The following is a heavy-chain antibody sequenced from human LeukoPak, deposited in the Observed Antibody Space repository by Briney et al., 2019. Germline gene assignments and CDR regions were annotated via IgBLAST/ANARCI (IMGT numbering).Heavy chain of an antibody. CDR3: ARVNPSSDTYYDAFDI. CDR1: GFTLSSYW. CDR2: IKYDGSEI. Sequence: GGSLRLSCAASGFTLSSYWMSWVRQAPGKGLEWVANIKYDGSEIDYVDSVKGRFTISRDNAKNSLYLQMNSLRAEDTAVYYCARVNPSSDTYYDAFDIWGQGTMVTVSS. J-gene: IGHJ3*02. D-gene: IGHD1-26*01. V-gene: IGHV3-7*03.